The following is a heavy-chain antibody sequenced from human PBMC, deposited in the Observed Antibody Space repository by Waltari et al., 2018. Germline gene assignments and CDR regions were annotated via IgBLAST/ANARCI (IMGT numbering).Heavy chain of an antibody. CDR3: ARDDTAMDLYYYYYGMDV. D-gene: IGHD5-18*01. CDR1: GYTFTGYY. Sequence: QVQLVQSGAEVKKPGASVKVSCKASGYTFTGYYMHWVRQAPGQGLEWMGWINPNSGGTNYAQKFQGRVTMTRDTSISTAYMELSRLRSDDTAVYYCARDDTAMDLYYYYYGMDVWGQGTTVTVSS. V-gene: IGHV1-2*02. J-gene: IGHJ6*02. CDR2: INPNSGGT.